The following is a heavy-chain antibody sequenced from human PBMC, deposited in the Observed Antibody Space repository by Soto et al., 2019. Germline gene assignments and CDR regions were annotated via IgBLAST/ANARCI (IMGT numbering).Heavy chain of an antibody. D-gene: IGHD5-12*01. CDR3: ARAVDIVARN. Sequence: ASVKVSCKASGYTFTDYYMHWVRQAPGQGLEWMGWINPNSGGTNYAQKFQGRVTITADESTSTAYMELSSLRSEDTAVYYCARAVDIVARNWGQGTLVTVSS. J-gene: IGHJ4*02. CDR2: INPNSGGT. V-gene: IGHV1-2*02. CDR1: GYTFTDYY.